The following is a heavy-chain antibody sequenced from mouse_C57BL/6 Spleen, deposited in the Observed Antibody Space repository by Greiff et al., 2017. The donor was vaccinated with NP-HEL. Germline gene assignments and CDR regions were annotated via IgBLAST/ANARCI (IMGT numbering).Heavy chain of an antibody. Sequence: VQLVESGPELVKPGASVKISCKASGYAFSSSWMNWVKQRPGKGLEWIGRIYPGDGDTNYNGKFKGKATLTADKSSSTAYMQLSSLTSEDSAVYFCARCGSSYFDYWGQGTTLTVSS. CDR1: GYAFSSSW. J-gene: IGHJ2*01. CDR3: ARCGSSYFDY. D-gene: IGHD1-1*01. CDR2: IYPGDGDT. V-gene: IGHV1-82*01.